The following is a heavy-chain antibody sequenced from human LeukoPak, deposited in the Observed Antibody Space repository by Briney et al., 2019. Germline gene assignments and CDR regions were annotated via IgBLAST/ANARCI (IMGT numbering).Heavy chain of an antibody. D-gene: IGHD2-2*02. J-gene: IGHJ4*02. CDR2: ISSSSSYI. CDR3: AREAYADCSSTSCYNLDY. V-gene: IGHV3-21*01. CDR1: GFTFSSYS. Sequence: GGSLRLSCAASGFTFSSYSMNWVRQAPGKGLEWVSSISSSSSYIYYADSVKGRFTISRDNSKNTLYLQMNNLRAEDTAVYYCAREAYADCSSTSCYNLDYWGQGTLVTVSS.